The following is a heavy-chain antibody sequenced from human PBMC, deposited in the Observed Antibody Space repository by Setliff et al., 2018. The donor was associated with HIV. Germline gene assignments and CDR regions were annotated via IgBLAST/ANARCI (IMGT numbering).Heavy chain of an antibody. Sequence: ASVKVSCKASGYTFTSYYIRWVRQAPGQRLDGLGRINPNSGDTDFAQKFQGRVTMTDDTSADTAYMELRSLTSVDTAVYYCATDHGAAGAFDYWGQGTLVTVSS. CDR2: INPNSGDT. D-gene: IGHD1-26*01. J-gene: IGHJ4*02. CDR1: GYTFTSYY. V-gene: IGHV1-2*06. CDR3: ATDHGAAGAFDY.